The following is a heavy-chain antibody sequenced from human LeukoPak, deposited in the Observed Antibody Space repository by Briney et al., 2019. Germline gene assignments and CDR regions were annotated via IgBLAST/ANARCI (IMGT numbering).Heavy chain of an antibody. CDR1: GFTFSSYS. D-gene: IGHD3-10*01. CDR2: ISSSSSYI. V-gene: IGHV3-21*01. Sequence: GGSLRLSCAASGFTFSSYSMNWVRQAPGKGLEWVSSISSSSSYIYYADSVKGRFTISRDNAKNSLYLQMNSLRAEDTAVYYCARDSLMLRGPLVIYYFDFWGQGTLVTVSS. J-gene: IGHJ4*02. CDR3: ARDSLMLRGPLVIYYFDF.